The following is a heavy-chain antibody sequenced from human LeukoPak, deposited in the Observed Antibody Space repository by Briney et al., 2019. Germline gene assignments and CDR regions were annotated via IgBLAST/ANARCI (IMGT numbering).Heavy chain of an antibody. CDR1: GFTFSSYS. V-gene: IGHV3-48*01. D-gene: IGHD4-17*01. J-gene: IGHJ4*02. Sequence: GGSLRLSCAASGFTFSSYSMNWVRQAPGKGLEWVSYISSSSSTIYYADSVKGRFTISRDNAKNSLYLQMNSLRAEDTAVYYCARDGGDYAPGYFDYWGQGTLVTVSS. CDR2: ISSSSSTI. CDR3: ARDGGDYAPGYFDY.